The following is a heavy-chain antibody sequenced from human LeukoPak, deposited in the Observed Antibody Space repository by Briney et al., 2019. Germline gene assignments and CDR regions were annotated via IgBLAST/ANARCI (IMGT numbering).Heavy chain of an antibody. CDR1: GFTFSIYS. J-gene: IGHJ5*02. D-gene: IGHD1-7*01. CDR2: ISSTSSYI. Sequence: GGSLRLSCAASGFTFSIYSMNWVRQAPGKGLEWVSSISSTSSYIYYADSVKGRFTISRDNAKNSLYLQMNSLRAEDTAVYYCARVPNWNSVNWFDPWGQGTLVTVSS. V-gene: IGHV3-21*01. CDR3: ARVPNWNSVNWFDP.